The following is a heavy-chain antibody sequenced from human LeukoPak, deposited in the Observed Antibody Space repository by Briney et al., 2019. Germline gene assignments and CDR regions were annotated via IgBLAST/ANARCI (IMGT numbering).Heavy chain of an antibody. CDR3: ARGRYDILTLGDY. CDR2: INPNSGGT. Sequence: ASVKVSCKASGYTFTGYYMHWVRQAPGQGLEWMGWINPNSGGTNYAQKFQGRVTMTRDTPISTAYMELSRLRSDDTAVYYCARGRYDILTLGDYWGQGTLVTVSS. D-gene: IGHD3-9*01. V-gene: IGHV1-2*02. J-gene: IGHJ4*02. CDR1: GYTFTGYY.